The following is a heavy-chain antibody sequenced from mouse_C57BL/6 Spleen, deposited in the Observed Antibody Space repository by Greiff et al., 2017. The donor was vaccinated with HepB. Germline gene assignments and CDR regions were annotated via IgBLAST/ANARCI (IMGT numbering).Heavy chain of an antibody. V-gene: IGHV1-53*01. J-gene: IGHJ2*01. CDR1: GYNFTSYW. Sequence: QVQLKQPGTELVKPGASVKLSCKASGYNFTSYWMHWVKQRPGQGLEWIGNINPSNGGTNYNEKFKSKATLTVDKSSSTAYMQLSSLTSEDSAVYYCARFGGWDYFDYWGQGTTLTVSS. CDR3: ARFGGWDYFDY. CDR2: INPSNGGT. D-gene: IGHD3-3*01.